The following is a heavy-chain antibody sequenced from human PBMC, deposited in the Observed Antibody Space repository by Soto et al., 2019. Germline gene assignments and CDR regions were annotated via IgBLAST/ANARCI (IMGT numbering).Heavy chain of an antibody. CDR1: GYTFTSYG. D-gene: IGHD5-18*01. V-gene: IGHV1-18*01. CDR2: ISAYNGNT. Sequence: ASVKVSCKASGYTFTSYGISWVRQAPGQGLEWMGWISAYNGNTNYAQKLQGRVTMTTDTSTSTAYMELRSLRSDDTAVYYCARDLVDTAMVTGNFDYWGQGTLVTVSS. J-gene: IGHJ4*02. CDR3: ARDLVDTAMVTGNFDY.